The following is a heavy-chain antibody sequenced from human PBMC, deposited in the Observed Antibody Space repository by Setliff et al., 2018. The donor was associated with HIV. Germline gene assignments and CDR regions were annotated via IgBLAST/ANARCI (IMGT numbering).Heavy chain of an antibody. CDR2: IFYSGSA. V-gene: IGHV4-31*03. D-gene: IGHD3-10*01. CDR3: AREGLWFGELSGAHDF. Sequence: SETLSLTCSVSGASITSASYYWSWIRQHPGKGLEWIGYIFYSGSAYYNPSLKSRVSISMDTSNNSFSLRLTSLTAADTAMYYCAREGLWFGELSGAHDFWGQGALVTVSS. J-gene: IGHJ4*02. CDR1: GASITSASYY.